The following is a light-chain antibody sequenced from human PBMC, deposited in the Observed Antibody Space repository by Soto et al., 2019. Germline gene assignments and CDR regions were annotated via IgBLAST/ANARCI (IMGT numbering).Light chain of an antibody. CDR3: QQYNSYASST. J-gene: IGKJ2*01. Sequence: DLQMTQSPSTLSASVGDRVTITCRASESIHAWLAWYQQKPGKAPKLLINKASILESGVPSRFSGSGSGTEFTLTINSLQPDDFATYYCQQYNSYASSTFGQGTKLEIK. CDR2: KAS. V-gene: IGKV1-5*03. CDR1: ESIHAW.